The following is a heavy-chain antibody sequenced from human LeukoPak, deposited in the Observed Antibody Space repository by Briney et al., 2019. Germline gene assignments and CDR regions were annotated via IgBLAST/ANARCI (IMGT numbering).Heavy chain of an antibody. D-gene: IGHD6-13*01. CDR2: ISFDGGNK. CDR1: GFKFSIFG. V-gene: IGHV3-30*18. Sequence: PGGSLRLSCAASGFKFSIFGMHWVRQAPGKGLEWVAVISFDGGNKNYADSVKGRFTISRDNSKNTLYLQMNSLRAEDTAVYYCAKERSPIAAAGRVAEFDYWGQGTLVTVSS. CDR3: AKERSPIAAAGRVAEFDY. J-gene: IGHJ4*02.